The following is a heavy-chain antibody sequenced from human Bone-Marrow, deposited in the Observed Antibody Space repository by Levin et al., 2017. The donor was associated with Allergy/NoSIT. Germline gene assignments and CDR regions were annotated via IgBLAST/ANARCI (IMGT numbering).Heavy chain of an antibody. CDR2: IDPDSGAT. Sequence: RAGRSLKISCKASGYMFTGQYMHIHWLRQAPGQGFEWMGRIDPDSGATDYAQKLRGRVTLTRDTSISTAYMELRGLRSDDTAMYFCARKEGIIKAAFDYWGQGTLVTVSS. CDR3: ARKEGIIKAAFDY. CDR1: GYMFTGQY. J-gene: IGHJ4*02. D-gene: IGHD1-14*01. V-gene: IGHV1-2*06.